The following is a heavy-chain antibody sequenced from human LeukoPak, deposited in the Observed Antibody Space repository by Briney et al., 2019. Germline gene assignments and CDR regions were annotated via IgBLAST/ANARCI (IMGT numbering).Heavy chain of an antibody. Sequence: SETLSLTCTVSGGSISSYYWSWVRQPPGKGLEWIGYVSYSGSTDYNPSLKSRVTISRDTSKNQFSLKLTSVTTADTAVYYCARAGGVKTAALDLDYWGQGTLVTVSS. CDR1: GGSISSYY. V-gene: IGHV4-59*01. CDR2: VSYSGST. D-gene: IGHD6-25*01. CDR3: ARAGGVKTAALDLDY. J-gene: IGHJ4*02.